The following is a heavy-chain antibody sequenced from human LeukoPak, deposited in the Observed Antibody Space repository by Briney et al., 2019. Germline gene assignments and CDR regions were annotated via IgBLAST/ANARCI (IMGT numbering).Heavy chain of an antibody. J-gene: IGHJ4*02. Sequence: QPGGSLRLSCAASGFIFSSFEMNWVRQAPGKGLEWVSYIGASGSAIYYADSVRGRFSISRDNAKNSLYLQMNSLTAEDTAIYYCARGYYDSSGYSFDYWGQGTLVTVSS. V-gene: IGHV3-48*03. CDR1: GFIFSSFE. CDR2: IGASGSAI. CDR3: ARGYYDSSGYSFDY. D-gene: IGHD3-22*01.